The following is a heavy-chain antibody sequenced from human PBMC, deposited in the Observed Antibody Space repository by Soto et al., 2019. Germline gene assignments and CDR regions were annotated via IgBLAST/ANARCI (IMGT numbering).Heavy chain of an antibody. V-gene: IGHV3-23*01. CDR2: ISGSGGST. CDR1: GFTFSSFA. Sequence: EVQLLESGGGLVQPGGSLRLSCAASGFTFSSFAMSWVRQAPGKGLEWVSAISGSGGSTYYADSVKGRFTISRDNSKNTLYLQMNSLRAEDTAVYYCAKDLFDSIKIEYFQHWGQGTLVTVSS. CDR3: AKDLFDSIKIEYFQH. J-gene: IGHJ1*01. D-gene: IGHD3-9*01.